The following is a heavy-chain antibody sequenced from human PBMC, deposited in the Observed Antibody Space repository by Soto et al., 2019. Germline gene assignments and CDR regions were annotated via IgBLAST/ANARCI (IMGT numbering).Heavy chain of an antibody. D-gene: IGHD1-1*01. CDR1: GGSISSGGYS. J-gene: IGHJ5*02. Sequence: QLQLQESGSGLVRPSQTLSLTCAVSGGSISSGGYSWNWIRQPPGKGLEWIGYIYHSGSTLYNPCLKTRVTISVDKSKNQSSLKLSSVPAADTAVYYCARDQLEGNWFDPWGQGTLVTVSS. CDR2: IYHSGST. CDR3: ARDQLEGNWFDP. V-gene: IGHV4-30-2*01.